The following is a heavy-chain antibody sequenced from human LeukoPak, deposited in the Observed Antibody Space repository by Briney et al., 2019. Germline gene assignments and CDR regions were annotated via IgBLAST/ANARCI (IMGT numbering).Heavy chain of an antibody. J-gene: IGHJ4*02. D-gene: IGHD5-18*01. CDR1: GFTFDDYG. CDR3: ARDARGYSYGYTDY. Sequence: PGGSLRLSCAASGFTFDDYGMSWVRQAPGKGLEWVSGINWNGGSTGYADSVKGRLTISRDNAKNSLYLQMNSLRAEDTALYYCARDARGYSYGYTDYWGQGTLVTVSS. V-gene: IGHV3-20*04. CDR2: INWNGGST.